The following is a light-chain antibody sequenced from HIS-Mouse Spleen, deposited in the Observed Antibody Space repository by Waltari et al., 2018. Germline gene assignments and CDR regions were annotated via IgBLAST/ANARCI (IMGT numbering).Light chain of an antibody. CDR2: DVS. CDR3: CSYAGSYTGV. CDR1: SSDVGGYNY. V-gene: IGLV2-11*01. J-gene: IGLJ1*01. Sequence: QSALTQPRSVSGSPGQSVTISCTGTSSDVGGYNYVSWYQQHPGKAPKLMIYDVSKRPAGVPDRFSCSKSGNTASLPLSGLQAEYEADYYCCSYAGSYTGVFGTGTKVTVL.